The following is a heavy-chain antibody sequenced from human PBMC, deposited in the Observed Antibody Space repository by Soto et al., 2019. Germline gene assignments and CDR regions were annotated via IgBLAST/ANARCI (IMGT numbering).Heavy chain of an antibody. CDR2: IYPGDSDT. V-gene: IGHV5-51*01. CDR1: GYSFTSYW. J-gene: IGHJ5*02. Sequence: GESLKISCKGSGYSFTSYWIGWVRQMPGKGLEWMGIIYPGDSDTRYSPSFQGQVTISADKSISTAYLQWTSLKASDTAMYYCARLGEVAGTLSRFDPWRQGTLVTSPQ. D-gene: IGHD6-19*01. CDR3: ARLGEVAGTLSRFDP.